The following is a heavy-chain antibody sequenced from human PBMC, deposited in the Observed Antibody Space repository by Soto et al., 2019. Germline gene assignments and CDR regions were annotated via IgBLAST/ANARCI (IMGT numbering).Heavy chain of an antibody. Sequence: EVQLVESGGGLVQPGGSLRLSCAASGFIVSSNYMSWVRQAPGKGLEWVSVIYSGGSTYYADSVKGRFTISRDNSKNTQYLKMNSLRAEDTAVYYCARVRPYDYVWGSYRPFDYWGQGTLVTVSS. CDR3: ARVRPYDYVWGSYRPFDY. CDR2: IYSGGST. D-gene: IGHD3-16*02. J-gene: IGHJ4*02. CDR1: GFIVSSNY. V-gene: IGHV3-66*01.